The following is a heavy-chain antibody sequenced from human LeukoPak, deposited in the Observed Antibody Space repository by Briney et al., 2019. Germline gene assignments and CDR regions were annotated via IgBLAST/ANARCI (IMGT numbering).Heavy chain of an antibody. J-gene: IGHJ4*02. CDR1: GFTVSSNY. CDR3: ARGVAVAGTGGDSFDY. CDR2: IYSGGST. Sequence: GGSLRLSCAASGFTVSSNYMSWVRQAPGKGLEWVSVIYSGGSTYYADSVKGRFTISRDNSKNTLYLQMNSLRAEDTAVYYCARGVAVAGTGGDSFDYWGQGTLVTVSS. D-gene: IGHD6-19*01. V-gene: IGHV3-53*01.